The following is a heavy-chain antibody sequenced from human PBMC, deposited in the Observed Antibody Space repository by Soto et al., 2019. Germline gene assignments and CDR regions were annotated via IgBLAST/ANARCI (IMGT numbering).Heavy chain of an antibody. V-gene: IGHV1-69*12. CDR2: IIPIFGTA. CDR1: GGTFSSYA. CDR3: ARGGDSSSWTNYYYYYGMDV. D-gene: IGHD6-13*01. J-gene: IGHJ6*02. Sequence: QVQLVQSGAEVKKPGSSVKVSCKASGGTFSSYAISSVRQAPGQGLEWMGGIIPIFGTANYAQKFQGRVTITADESTSTAYMELSSLRSEDTAVYYCARGGDSSSWTNYYYYYGMDVWGQGTTVTVSS.